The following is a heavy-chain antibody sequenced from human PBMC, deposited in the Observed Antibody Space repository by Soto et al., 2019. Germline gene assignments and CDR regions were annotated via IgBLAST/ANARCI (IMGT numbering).Heavy chain of an antibody. CDR3: AKYQPMTQPRPYFDY. CDR2: ISSSGGST. D-gene: IGHD3-22*01. CDR1: GFTVSSYA. Sequence: PGGSLRLSCAASGFTVSSYAMSWVRQAPGKGLGWVSAISSSGGSTFYADSVKGRFTISRDNSRNTLYLQMNSLRAEDTAIYYCAKYQPMTQPRPYFDYWGQGTLVTV. J-gene: IGHJ4*02. V-gene: IGHV3-23*01.